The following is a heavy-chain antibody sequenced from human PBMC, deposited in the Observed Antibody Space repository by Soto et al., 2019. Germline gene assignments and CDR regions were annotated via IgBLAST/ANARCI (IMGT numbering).Heavy chain of an antibody. Sequence: EVPLVESGGGLVKPGGSLRLSCAASGFTFSNAWMSWVRQAPGKGLEWVGRIKSKIDGGTTDYAAPVKGRFTISRDXXKXTXXLQMNSLKTEATAVYYCTTDLRITMVRCVIVLLDYWGQGTLVTVSS. J-gene: IGHJ4*02. CDR2: IKSKIDGGTT. CDR1: GFTFSNAW. D-gene: IGHD3-10*01. V-gene: IGHV3-15*01. CDR3: TTDLRITMVRCVIVLLDY.